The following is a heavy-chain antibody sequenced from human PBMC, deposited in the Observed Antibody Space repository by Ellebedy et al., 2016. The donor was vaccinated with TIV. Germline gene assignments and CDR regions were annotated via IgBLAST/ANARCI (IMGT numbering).Heavy chain of an antibody. D-gene: IGHD2-2*01. J-gene: IGHJ4*02. CDR1: GGSISSNNW. V-gene: IGHV4-4*02. Sequence: MPSETLSLTCAVSGGSISSNNWWNWVRQPPGKGLEWIGEIDHSGNTNYNPSLKSRVTISVDKSKNQFSLMLNSVTAADTAVYYCARDFCSSTSCLNYFDYWGQGALVTVSS. CDR2: IDHSGNT. CDR3: ARDFCSSTSCLNYFDY.